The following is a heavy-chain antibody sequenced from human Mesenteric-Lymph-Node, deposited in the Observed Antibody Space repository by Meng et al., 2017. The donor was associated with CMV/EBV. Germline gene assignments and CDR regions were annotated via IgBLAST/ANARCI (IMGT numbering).Heavy chain of an antibody. CDR2: INHNGST. V-gene: IGHV4-34*01. CDR1: GGCFSAYY. CDR3: ASLAPLNNTKDKIPSGY. Sequence: QVQLQQWVAGLFKPSETRSRPGAVDGGCFSAYYWSWIRQPPGKGLEWIGEINHNGSTNYNPSLKSRITISVDTSTNQFSLKLTSVTAADTAVYFCASLAPLNNTKDKIPSGYWGQGTLVTVSS. D-gene: IGHD1-14*01. J-gene: IGHJ4*02.